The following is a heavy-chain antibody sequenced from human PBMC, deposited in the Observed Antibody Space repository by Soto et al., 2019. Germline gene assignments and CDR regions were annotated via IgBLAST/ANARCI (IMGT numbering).Heavy chain of an antibody. CDR1: GGSFSGYY. D-gene: IGHD5-18*01. CDR3: ARANITWIQLWLLWFDH. J-gene: IGHJ5*02. V-gene: IGHV4-34*01. Sequence: PSETLSLTCAVYGGSFSGYYWSWIRQPPGKGLEWIGEINHSGSTNYNPSLKNRVTISVDTSKNQFSLKLSSVTAADTAVYYCARANITWIQLWLLWFDHWGQGTLVTVSS. CDR2: INHSGST.